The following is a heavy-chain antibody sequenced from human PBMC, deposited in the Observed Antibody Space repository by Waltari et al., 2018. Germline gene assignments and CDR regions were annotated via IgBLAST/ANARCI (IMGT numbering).Heavy chain of an antibody. Sequence: QVRLVQSGTEVKXPGAAVQVSXKASGYXFTASYRPWVRKAPGQGRGGMGWINPGTGGTXVAQKCQGXVTWXRDXSIXTXYXHLGSLTXXXTAVXYCAPGGVTGXHDGFDIXGQGTLVT. D-gene: IGHD3-16*01. CDR2: INPGTGGT. J-gene: IGHJ3*02. V-gene: IGHV1-2*02. CDR1: GYXFTASY. CDR3: APGGVTGXHDGFDI.